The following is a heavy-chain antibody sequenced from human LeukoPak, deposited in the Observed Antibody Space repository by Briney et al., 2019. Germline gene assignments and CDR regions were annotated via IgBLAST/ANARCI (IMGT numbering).Heavy chain of an antibody. CDR1: GFTFSSYG. V-gene: IGHV3-30*02. CDR3: AKAMTGYGSSAYLDY. Sequence: GGSLRLSCAASGFTFSSYGIHWVRQAPGKGLEWVAFIRYDGNNKYYADSVKGRFTISRDNSKNTLYLQINSLRAEDTAVFYCAKAMTGYGSSAYLDYWGQGTLATVSS. D-gene: IGHD3-22*01. CDR2: IRYDGNNK. J-gene: IGHJ4*02.